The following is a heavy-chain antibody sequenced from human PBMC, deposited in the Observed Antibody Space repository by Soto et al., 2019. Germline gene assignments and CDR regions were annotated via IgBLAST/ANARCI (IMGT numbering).Heavy chain of an antibody. CDR3: ATQEVGGSYVYTFDP. CDR2: IYYSGST. J-gene: IGHJ5*02. D-gene: IGHD1-26*01. Sequence: PPETQSLTCTVSGRSITSSSYYWGWIRQPPGKGLEWIGSIYYSGSTYYNPSLKSRVTISVDTSKNQFSLKLSSVTAADTAVYYCATQEVGGSYVYTFDPWGQGTLVTVSS. CDR1: GRSITSSSYY. V-gene: IGHV4-39*01.